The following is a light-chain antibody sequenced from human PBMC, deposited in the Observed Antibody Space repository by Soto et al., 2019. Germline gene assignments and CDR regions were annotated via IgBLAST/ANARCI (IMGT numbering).Light chain of an antibody. CDR3: QQYDNSPIT. J-gene: IGKJ5*01. V-gene: IGKV1-6*01. CDR1: QDISND. CDR2: DTY. Sequence: AIQMTQSPSSLSASVGDRVTITCRASQDISNDLGWYQQKPGKAPKVLIYDTYTLQSGVPSRFSGSGSGTEFTLTISRLEPEDFAVYYCQQYDNSPITFGQGTRLEIK.